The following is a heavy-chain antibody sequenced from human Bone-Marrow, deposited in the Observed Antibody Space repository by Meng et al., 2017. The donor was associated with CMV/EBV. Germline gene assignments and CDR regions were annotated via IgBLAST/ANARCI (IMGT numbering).Heavy chain of an antibody. Sequence: SETLSLTCAISGDSVSSNSAAWNWIRQSPSRGLEWLGRTYYRSKWYNDYAVSVKSRITINPDTSKNQFSLQLNSVTPEDTAVYYCARELLVDSGWNYFDYWGQGPLVTVSS. J-gene: IGHJ4*02. V-gene: IGHV6-1*01. D-gene: IGHD6-19*01. CDR2: TYYRSKWYN. CDR3: ARELLVDSGWNYFDY. CDR1: GDSVSSNSAA.